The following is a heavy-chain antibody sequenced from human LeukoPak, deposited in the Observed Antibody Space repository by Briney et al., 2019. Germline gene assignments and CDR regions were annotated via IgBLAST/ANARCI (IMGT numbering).Heavy chain of an antibody. CDR2: IYHSGST. D-gene: IGHD2-8*01. J-gene: IGHJ5*02. Sequence: PETLSLTCTVSGYSISSGYYWGWIRQPPGKGLEWIGSIYHSGSTYYNPSLKSRVTISVDTSKNQFSLKLSSVTAADTAVYYCARAHCTNGVCFRFDPWGQGTLVTVSS. V-gene: IGHV4-38-2*02. CDR1: GYSISSGYY. CDR3: ARAHCTNGVCFRFDP.